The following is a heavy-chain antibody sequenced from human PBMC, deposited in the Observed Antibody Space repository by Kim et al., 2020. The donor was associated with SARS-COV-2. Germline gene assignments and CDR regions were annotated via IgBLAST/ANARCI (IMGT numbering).Heavy chain of an antibody. J-gene: IGHJ5*02. D-gene: IGHD6-19*01. Sequence: SETLSLTCAVYGGSFSGYYWSWIRQPPGKGLEWIGEINHSGSTNYNPSLKSRVTISVDTSKNQFSLKLSSVTAADTAVYYCARGWGGKPSIAVAGTVNWFDPWGQGTLVTVSS. V-gene: IGHV4-34*01. CDR3: ARGWGGKPSIAVAGTVNWFDP. CDR1: GGSFSGYY. CDR2: INHSGST.